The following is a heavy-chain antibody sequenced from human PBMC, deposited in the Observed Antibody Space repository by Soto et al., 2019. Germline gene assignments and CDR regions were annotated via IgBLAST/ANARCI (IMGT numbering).Heavy chain of an antibody. Sequence: QITLKESGPTLVKHTQTLTLTCTFYGFSLSTSGVGVGWIRQPPGKALEWLALIYWNDDDRYSPSLKSRLTITKDTSKNQVVLTLTNMDPVDTATSYCAHTAPRTYCSSTSVLNWFDPWGQGTLVTVSS. D-gene: IGHD2-2*01. CDR3: AHTAPRTYCSSTSVLNWFDP. CDR2: IYWNDDD. V-gene: IGHV2-5*01. CDR1: GFSLSTSGVG. J-gene: IGHJ5*02.